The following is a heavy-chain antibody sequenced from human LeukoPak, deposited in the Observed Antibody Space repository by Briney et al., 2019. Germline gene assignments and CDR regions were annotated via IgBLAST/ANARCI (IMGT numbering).Heavy chain of an antibody. D-gene: IGHD5/OR15-5a*01. CDR2: INSGGST. CDR3: ARRNRGVYDFFDF. J-gene: IGHJ4*02. CDR1: GFTVSSSY. Sequence: GGSLRLSCAASGFTVSSSYMNWVRQAPGKGLEWVSIINSGGSTYYADSVKGRFTISRDNSKNTLYLQMNNLRAEDTAIYYCARRNRGVYDFFDFWGQGTLVTVSS. V-gene: IGHV3-53*01.